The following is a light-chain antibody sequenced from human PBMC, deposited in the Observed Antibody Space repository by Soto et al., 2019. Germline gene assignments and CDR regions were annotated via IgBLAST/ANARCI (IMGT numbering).Light chain of an antibody. CDR2: DAS. V-gene: IGKV3-15*01. J-gene: IGKJ1*01. CDR1: ESVSTSY. Sequence: EIVLTQSPGTLSLSPGERATLSCRASESVSTSYLAWYQQSPGQAPRLLIYDASTRATGIPARFSGSGSGTDFTLTISGLQSEDFAVYYCQQYNNWPQTFGQGTKVDIK. CDR3: QQYNNWPQT.